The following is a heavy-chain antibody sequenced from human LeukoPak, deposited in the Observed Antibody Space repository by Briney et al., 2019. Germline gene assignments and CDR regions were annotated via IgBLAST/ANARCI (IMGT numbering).Heavy chain of an antibody. CDR3: ARRGLGNYFDY. CDR1: GFTVSSNY. V-gene: IGHV3-7*01. J-gene: IGHJ4*02. Sequence: GGSLRLSCAASGFTVSSNYMSWVRQAPGKGLEWVANINQDGSEKYYVDSLKGRFTISRDNAKNSLYLQMNSLRAEDTAVYYCARRGLGNYFDYWGQGTLVTVSS. D-gene: IGHD3-16*01. CDR2: INQDGSEK.